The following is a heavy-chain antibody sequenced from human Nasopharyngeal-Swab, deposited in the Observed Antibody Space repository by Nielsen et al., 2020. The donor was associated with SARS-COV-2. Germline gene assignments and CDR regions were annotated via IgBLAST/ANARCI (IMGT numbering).Heavy chain of an antibody. J-gene: IGHJ4*02. D-gene: IGHD5-18*01. CDR2: ISYDGSNK. CDR3: ARDRGYYTAMVRRRGYPDY. Sequence: GESLKISCAASGFTFSSYAMHWVRQAPGKGLEWVAVISYDGSNKYYADSVKGRFTISRDNSKNTLYLQMNSLRAEDTAVYYCARDRGYYTAMVRRRGYPDYWGQGTLVTVSS. CDR1: GFTFSSYA. V-gene: IGHV3-30*04.